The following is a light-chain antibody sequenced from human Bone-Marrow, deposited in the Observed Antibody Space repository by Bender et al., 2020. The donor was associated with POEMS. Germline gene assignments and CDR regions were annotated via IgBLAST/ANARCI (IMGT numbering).Light chain of an antibody. Sequence: QSVLTQPPSVSGAPGQRVTISCTGTRSDIGIYNFVSWYQQHPGNAPKLLIYEVTKRPSGVSDRFSGSKSGNTASLTVSGLQAVDEADYYCNSYAGNLWVFGGGTTLTVL. CDR1: RSDIGIYNF. J-gene: IGLJ3*02. CDR2: EVT. CDR3: NSYAGNLWV. V-gene: IGLV2-8*01.